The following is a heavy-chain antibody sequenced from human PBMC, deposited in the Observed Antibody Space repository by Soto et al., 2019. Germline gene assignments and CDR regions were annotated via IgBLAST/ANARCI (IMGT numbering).Heavy chain of an antibody. J-gene: IGHJ4*02. CDR2: ISGSGDST. Sequence: PGGSLRLSCTASGFTFSSCAMNWVRQAPGKGLEWVSTISGSGDSTYYADSVKGRFTISRDNSKNTLYLQMNSLRAEDTAVYYCAKGTRNTISHVDCWGQGTLVTVSS. CDR1: GFTFSSCA. V-gene: IGHV3-23*01. CDR3: AKGTRNTISHVDC. D-gene: IGHD1-1*01.